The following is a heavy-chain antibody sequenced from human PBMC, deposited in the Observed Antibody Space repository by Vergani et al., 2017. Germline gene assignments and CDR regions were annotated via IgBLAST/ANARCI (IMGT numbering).Heavy chain of an antibody. J-gene: IGHJ4*02. CDR1: GFPFSTYG. V-gene: IGHV3-30*02. CDR3: VKDNPVFDE. CDR2: IQKDGIDK. Sequence: QVQLVESGGGVVQPGESLRLSCAASGFPFSTYGMHCVRQTPGQGLEWVAFIQKDGIDKFYAGSVRGRLTISRDISKNTLYLKMNSLSAEDTALYHCVKDNPVFDEWGRGTLVSVS.